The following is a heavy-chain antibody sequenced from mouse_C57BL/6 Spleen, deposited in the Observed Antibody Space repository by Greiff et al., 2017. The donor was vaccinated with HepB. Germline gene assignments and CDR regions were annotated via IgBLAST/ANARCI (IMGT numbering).Heavy chain of an antibody. V-gene: IGHV1-55*01. D-gene: IGHD2-1*01. CDR1: GYTFTSYW. CDR2: IYPGSGST. J-gene: IGHJ4*01. CDR3: ARGDCGNLLAMDY. Sequence: QVQLQQPGAELVKPGASVKMSCKASGYTFTSYWITWVKQRPGQGLEWIGDIYPGSGSTNYNEKFKSKATLTVDTSSSTAYMQLSSLTAEDSAVYYCARGDCGNLLAMDYWGQGTSVTVSS.